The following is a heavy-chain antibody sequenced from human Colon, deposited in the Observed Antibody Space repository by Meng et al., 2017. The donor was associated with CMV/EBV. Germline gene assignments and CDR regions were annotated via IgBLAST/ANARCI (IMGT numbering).Heavy chain of an antibody. D-gene: IGHD3-10*01. CDR3: ARSTIQSFAYGLNV. V-gene: IGHV4-61*01. J-gene: IGHJ6*02. CDR1: GGSVSSGSYY. Sequence: SETLSLTCSVSGGSVSSGSYYWSWIRQPPGKGLEWIGYVSNSGSATYNPSLKSRVTISVDTSKNQFSLKLSSVTAADTAVYYCARSTIQSFAYGLNVWGLGTTVTVSS. CDR2: VSNSGSA.